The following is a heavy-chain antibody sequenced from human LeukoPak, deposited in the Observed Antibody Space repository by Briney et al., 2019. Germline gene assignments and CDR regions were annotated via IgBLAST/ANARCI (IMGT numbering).Heavy chain of an antibody. CDR3: AREGGGDTAMLCDY. J-gene: IGHJ4*02. CDR2: IYYSGST. V-gene: IGHV4-30-4*01. CDR1: GGSISSGDYY. Sequence: SQTLSLTCTVSGGSISSGDYYWSWIRQPPGKGLEWIGYIYYSGSTNYNPSLKSRVTISVDTSKNQFSLKLSSVTAADTAVYYCAREGGGDTAMLCDYWGQGTLVTVSS. D-gene: IGHD5-18*01.